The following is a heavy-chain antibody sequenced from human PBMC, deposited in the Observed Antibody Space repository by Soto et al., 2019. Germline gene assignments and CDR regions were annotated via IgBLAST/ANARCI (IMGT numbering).Heavy chain of an antibody. CDR1: GYTFTSYA. CDR2: INAGNGNT. D-gene: IGHD6-19*01. V-gene: IGHV1-3*01. J-gene: IGHJ4*02. Sequence: GASVKVSCKASGYTFTSYAMHWVRQAPGQRLEWMGWINAGNGNTKYSQKFQGRVTITRDTSASTAYMELSSLRSEDTAVYYCARVGSSSGWYTQYYFDYWGQGTLVSVSS. CDR3: ARVGSSSGWYTQYYFDY.